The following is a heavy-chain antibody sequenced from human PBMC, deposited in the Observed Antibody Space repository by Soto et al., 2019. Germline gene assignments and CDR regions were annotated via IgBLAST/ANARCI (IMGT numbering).Heavy chain of an antibody. CDR2: IYYSGST. V-gene: IGHV4-39*01. J-gene: IGHJ4*02. CDR3: ARHGGDDEWVVVVAALTH. Sequence: PSETLSLTCTVSGGSISSSSYYWGWIRQPPGKGLEWIGSIYYSGSTYYNPSLKSRVTISVDTANNQCSLKLSSVTAADTAVYYCARHGGDDEWVVVVAALTHWGQGTLVTVSS. D-gene: IGHD2-15*01. CDR1: GGSISSSSYY.